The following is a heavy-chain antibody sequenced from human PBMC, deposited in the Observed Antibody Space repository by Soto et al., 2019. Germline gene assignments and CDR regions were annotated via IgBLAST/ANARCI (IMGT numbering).Heavy chain of an antibody. D-gene: IGHD6-13*01. CDR1: GGSISSYY. Sequence: SETLSLTCTVSGGSISSYYWSWIRQPPGKGLEWIGYIYYSGSTNYNPSLKSRVTISVDTSKNQFSLKLSSVTAADTAVYYCARGAWLDDSSSWERAYYYYGMDVWGQGTTVTVS. CDR3: ARGAWLDDSSSWERAYYYYGMDV. CDR2: IYYSGST. J-gene: IGHJ6*02. V-gene: IGHV4-59*01.